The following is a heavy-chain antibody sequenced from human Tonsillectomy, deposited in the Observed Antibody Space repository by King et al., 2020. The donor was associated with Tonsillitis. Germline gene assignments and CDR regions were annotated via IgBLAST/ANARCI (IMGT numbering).Heavy chain of an antibody. V-gene: IGHV4-39*01. J-gene: IGHJ6*03. CDR1: IGSISSARYY. Sequence: LQLQESGPGLVKPSETLSLTCTVSIGSISSARYYWGWIRLPPGMGLEWIGSGYYSGSTYYNPSLKSRVTISVDTSKNQFSLKLSSVTAADTAVYYCARIQWLANYYYYYMDVWGKGTTVTVSS. CDR3: ARIQWLANYYYYYMDV. D-gene: IGHD6-19*01. CDR2: GYYSGST.